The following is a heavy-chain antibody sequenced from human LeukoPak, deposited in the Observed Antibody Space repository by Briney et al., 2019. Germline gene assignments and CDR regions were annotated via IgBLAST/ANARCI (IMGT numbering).Heavy chain of an antibody. Sequence: PSETLSLTCAVYGGSFSGYYWGWIRQPPGKGLEWIGSIYYSGSTSYNPSLKSRVTISVDASKNQFSVKLSSVTAADTAVYYCARHGRYYDILTGYYYWFDPWGQGTLVTVSS. CDR1: GGSFSGYY. V-gene: IGHV4-39*01. CDR3: ARHGRYYDILTGYYYWFDP. D-gene: IGHD3-9*01. J-gene: IGHJ5*02. CDR2: IYYSGST.